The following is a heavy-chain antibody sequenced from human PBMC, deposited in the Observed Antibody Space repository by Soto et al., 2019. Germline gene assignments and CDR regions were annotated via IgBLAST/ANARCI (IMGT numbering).Heavy chain of an antibody. CDR2: VNYRGHP. CDR1: GDSMSRCESY. D-gene: IGHD4-17*01. V-gene: IGHV4-39*01. Sequence: QLQESGPGLVRPSETLSLNCSVSGDSMSRCESYWGRVRPPTGKGLEWGASVNYRGHPYFNPSLTSLIGLSLDFSMTTFSLTMRDVTAADAGLYSCARHFGEGAGCSNEKSYFDYWGRGSLVTVSS. CDR3: ARHFGEGAGCSNEKSYFDY. J-gene: IGHJ4*02.